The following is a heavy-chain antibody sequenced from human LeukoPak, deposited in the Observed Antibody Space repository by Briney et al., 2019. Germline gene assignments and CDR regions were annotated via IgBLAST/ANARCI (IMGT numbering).Heavy chain of an antibody. D-gene: IGHD2-2*03. Sequence: ASVKVSCKASGGTFSSYTISWVRQAPGQGLEWMGRIIPILGIANYAQKFQGRVTITADKSTSTAYMELSSLRSEDTAVYYCARDHGYCSSTSCYPNWFDPWGQGTLVIVSS. J-gene: IGHJ5*02. V-gene: IGHV1-69*04. CDR2: IIPILGIA. CDR1: GGTFSSYT. CDR3: ARDHGYCSSTSCYPNWFDP.